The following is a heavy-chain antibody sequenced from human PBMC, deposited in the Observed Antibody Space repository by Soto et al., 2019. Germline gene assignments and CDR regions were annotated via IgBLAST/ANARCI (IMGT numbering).Heavy chain of an antibody. D-gene: IGHD1-26*01. CDR1: GGSISSYY. V-gene: IGHV4-59*01. Sequence: QVQLQESGPGLVKPSETLSLTCTVSGGSISSYYWSWIRQPPGKGLEWIGYIYYSGSTNYNPSLKSRVTMAXDXXANQCSLQRRSVTAADTAVYYCAREGLTGPIGLYYYCGLDVWGQGTTVTVSS. CDR3: AREGLTGPIGLYYYCGLDV. J-gene: IGHJ6*02. CDR2: IYYSGST.